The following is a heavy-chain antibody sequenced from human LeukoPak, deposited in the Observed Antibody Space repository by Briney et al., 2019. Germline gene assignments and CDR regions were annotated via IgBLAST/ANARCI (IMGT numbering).Heavy chain of an antibody. D-gene: IGHD1-26*01. CDR1: AYTVSSNY. V-gene: IGHV3-53*01. Sequence: GGSLRLSCAASAYTVSSNYMSWVRQAPGKGLEWVSVVFSGGTTYYADSVKGRFTISRDNSKNTLYLQMNSLRAEDTAVYYCARGSRSPSGTYHYYFDYWGQGTLVTVSS. CDR3: ARGSRSPSGTYHYYFDY. J-gene: IGHJ4*02. CDR2: VFSGGTT.